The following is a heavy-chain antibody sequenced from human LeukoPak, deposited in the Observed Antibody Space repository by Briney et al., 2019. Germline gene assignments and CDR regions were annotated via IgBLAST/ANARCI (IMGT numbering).Heavy chain of an antibody. D-gene: IGHD6-19*01. CDR1: GFTFSTYA. CDR3: ATGSVRYSAGWYSQEGDY. CDR2: ISVSAGST. Sequence: PGGSLRLSCAASGFTFSTYAKSWVRQAPGKGLEWVSAISVSAGSTYYADSVKGRFTISRDNSKNTLYLQMNSLRAEDTAVYYCATGSVRYSAGWYSQEGDYWGQGTLVTVSS. J-gene: IGHJ4*02. V-gene: IGHV3-23*01.